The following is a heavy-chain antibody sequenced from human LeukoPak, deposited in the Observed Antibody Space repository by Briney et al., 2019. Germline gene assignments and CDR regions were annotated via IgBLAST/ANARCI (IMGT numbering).Heavy chain of an antibody. CDR2: IIPIFGTA. J-gene: IGHJ4*02. CDR1: GGTFSSYA. Sequence: ASVKVSCKASGGTFSSYAISWVRQAPGQGLEWMGGIIPIFGTAKYAQKFQGRVTITADESTSTAYMELSSLRSEDTAVYYCARDLGYCSGGSCYDYWGQGTLVTVSS. CDR3: ARDLGYCSGGSCYDY. V-gene: IGHV1-69*13. D-gene: IGHD2-15*01.